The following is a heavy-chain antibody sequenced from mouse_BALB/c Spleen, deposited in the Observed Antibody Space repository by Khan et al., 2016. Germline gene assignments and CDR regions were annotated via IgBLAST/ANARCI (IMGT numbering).Heavy chain of an antibody. CDR1: GYTFISYT. V-gene: IGHV1-4*02. CDR2: INPSGEHT. D-gene: IGHD2-1*01. Sequence: VQLQESEAELARPWASVKMSCKASGYTFISYTIHWVKQRLGQGLEWIGYINPSGEHTVSSENFKDKTTLTVDKASSPAYMQVNSLTSEDSAVFYSSRGGNYRGSAMDYWGQGTSVTVSS. J-gene: IGHJ4*01. CDR3: SRGGNYRGSAMDY.